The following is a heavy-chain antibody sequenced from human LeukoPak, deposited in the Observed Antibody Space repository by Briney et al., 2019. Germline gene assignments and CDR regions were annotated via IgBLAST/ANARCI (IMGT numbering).Heavy chain of an antibody. CDR1: GLTFTNYV. CDR2: VSYDGSNK. Sequence: GGSLRLSCAASGLTFTNYVMHWVRQAPGKGLEWVAVVSYDGSNKYYADSVKGRFTISRDNAKNSLYLQMNSLRAEDTAVYYCARESRYCSGGSCTGAFDIWGQGTMVTVSS. V-gene: IGHV3-30-3*01. CDR3: ARESRYCSGGSCTGAFDI. J-gene: IGHJ3*02. D-gene: IGHD2-15*01.